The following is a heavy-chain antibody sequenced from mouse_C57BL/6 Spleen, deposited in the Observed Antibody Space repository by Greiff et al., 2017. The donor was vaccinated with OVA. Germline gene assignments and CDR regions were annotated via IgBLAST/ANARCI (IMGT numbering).Heavy chain of an antibody. CDR2: IYPGDGDT. Sequence: VKLQESGPELVKPGASVKISCKASGYAFSSSWMNWVKQRPGKGLEWIGRIYPGDGDTKYNGKFKGKATLTSDTSSSTAYLQLSSLTSEDSAVYFCARGRLFPEYFEVWGTGTTVTVSS. CDR1: GYAFSSSW. CDR3: ARGRLFPEYFEV. D-gene: IGHD1-2*01. V-gene: IGHV1-82*01. J-gene: IGHJ1*03.